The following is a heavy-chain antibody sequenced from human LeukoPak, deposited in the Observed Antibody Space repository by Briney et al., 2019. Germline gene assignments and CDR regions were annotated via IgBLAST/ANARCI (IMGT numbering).Heavy chain of an antibody. Sequence: SETLSLTCTVAGGSISTYYWSWHRHPAGKGLEWIGRIYTSGGTNYNPSLKSRVTMSVDPSKNQLSLKLSSVTAADTAVYYCARGPNERDYAFDYWGQGTLVTVSS. CDR3: ARGPNERDYAFDY. J-gene: IGHJ4*02. D-gene: IGHD4-17*01. CDR1: GGSISTYY. CDR2: IYTSGGT. V-gene: IGHV4-4*07.